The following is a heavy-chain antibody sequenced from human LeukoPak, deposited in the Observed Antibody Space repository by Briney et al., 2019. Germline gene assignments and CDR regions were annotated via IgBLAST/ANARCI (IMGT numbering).Heavy chain of an antibody. V-gene: IGHV4-4*07. CDR3: AREVSSSWPSVHYYYYMDV. CDR2: IYTSGST. D-gene: IGHD6-13*01. J-gene: IGHJ6*03. CDR1: GGSISSYY. Sequence: PSETLSLTCTVSGGSISSYYWSWVRQPAGKGLEWIGRIYTSGSTNYNPSLKSRVTMSVDTSKNQFSLKLSSVTAADTAVYYCAREVSSSWPSVHYYYYMDVWGKGTTVTISS.